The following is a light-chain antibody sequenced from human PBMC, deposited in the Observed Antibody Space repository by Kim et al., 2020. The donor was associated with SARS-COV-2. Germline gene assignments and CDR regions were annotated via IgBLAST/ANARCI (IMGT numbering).Light chain of an antibody. J-gene: IGLJ2*01. CDR3: NSRDSSGNHVL. CDR2: AKN. Sequence: ALGKTVWITCQGDSLSNYYANCYQQKPGQAPVLIIYAKNNRPSGIPGRFSGSRSRNTASFTITGAQAEDEAYYYGNSRDSSGNHVLFGGGTQLTVL. V-gene: IGLV3-19*01. CDR1: SLSNYY.